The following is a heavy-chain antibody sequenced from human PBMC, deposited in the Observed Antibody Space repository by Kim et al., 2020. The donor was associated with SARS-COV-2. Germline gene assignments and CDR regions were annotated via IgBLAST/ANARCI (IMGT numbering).Heavy chain of an antibody. V-gene: IGHV4-34*01. CDR2: INHSGST. D-gene: IGHD6-19*01. CDR1: GGSFSGYY. Sequence: SQTLSLTCAVYGGSFSGYYWSWIRQPPGKGLEWIGEINHSGSTNYNPSLNSRVTISVDTSKNQFSLKLSSVTAADTAVYYCASWGSAVAGFYYWGQGTLVTVSS. J-gene: IGHJ4*02. CDR3: ASWGSAVAGFYY.